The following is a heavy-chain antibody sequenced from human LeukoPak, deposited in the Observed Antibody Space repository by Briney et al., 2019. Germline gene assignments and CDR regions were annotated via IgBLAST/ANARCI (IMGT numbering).Heavy chain of an antibody. CDR2: LNWNGGST. CDR3: ARVRYGRSGPNLYYFDY. V-gene: IGHV3-20*01. D-gene: IGHD2-15*01. Sequence: TGGSLRLSCAASGFTFDDYGMSWVRQAPGKGLEWVSGLNWNGGSTGYADSVKGRFTISRDNAKNSLYLQMNSLRAEDTALYHCARVRYGRSGPNLYYFDYWGQGTLVTVSS. CDR1: GFTFDDYG. J-gene: IGHJ4*02.